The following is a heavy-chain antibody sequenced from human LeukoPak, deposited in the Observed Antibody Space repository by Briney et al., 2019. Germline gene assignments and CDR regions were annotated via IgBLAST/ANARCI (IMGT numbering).Heavy chain of an antibody. V-gene: IGHV3-21*01. CDR2: ITSDSYI. J-gene: IGHJ4*02. CDR3: ARADYGDYGVDY. CDR1: GFAFSSSN. Sequence: GGSLRLSCAASGFAFSSSNLNRFRQAPGKGLEWVSSITSDSYIYYADSLKGRFSISRDNAKNSLYLQMISLRAEDTAVYYCARADYGDYGVDYWGQGTLVTVSS. D-gene: IGHD4-17*01.